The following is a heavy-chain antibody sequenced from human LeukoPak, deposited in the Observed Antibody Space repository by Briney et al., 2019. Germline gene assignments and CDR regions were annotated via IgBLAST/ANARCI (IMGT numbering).Heavy chain of an antibody. CDR2: ISYDGSNK. D-gene: IGHD2-2*01. V-gene: IGHV3-30-3*01. J-gene: IGHJ4*02. CDR3: ASPLYCSSTSCYAPLDD. Sequence: PGGSLRLSCAASGFTFSSYAMHWVRQAPGKGLEWVAVISYDGSNKYYADSVKGRFTISRDNSKNTLYLQMNSLRAEDTAVYYCASPLYCSSTSCYAPLDDWGQGTLVTVSS. CDR1: GFTFSSYA.